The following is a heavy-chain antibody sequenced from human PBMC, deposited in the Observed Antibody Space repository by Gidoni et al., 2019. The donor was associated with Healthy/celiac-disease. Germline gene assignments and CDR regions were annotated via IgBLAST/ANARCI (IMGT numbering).Heavy chain of an antibody. Sequence: QVQLVESGGGVVQPGRSLRLSCAASGFTFSSYGMHWVRQAPGKGLEWVAVIWYDGSNKYYADSVKGRFTISRDNSKNTLYLQMNSLRAEDTAVYYCARDGGDYVKAAFDIWGQGTMVTVSS. D-gene: IGHD4-17*01. J-gene: IGHJ3*02. CDR3: ARDGGDYVKAAFDI. CDR1: GFTFSSYG. V-gene: IGHV3-33*01. CDR2: IWYDGSNK.